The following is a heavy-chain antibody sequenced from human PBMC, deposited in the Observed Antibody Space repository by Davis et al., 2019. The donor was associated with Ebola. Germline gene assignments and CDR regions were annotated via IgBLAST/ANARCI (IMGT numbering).Heavy chain of an antibody. CDR1: RYTFSGYA. CDR3: ARDATTVTTIWFDT. D-gene: IGHD4-17*01. V-gene: IGHV1-18*01. J-gene: IGHJ5*02. CDR2: INVYNGHT. Sequence: AASVKVSCKTSRYTFSGYAISWVRQAPGQGLEWIGRINVYNGHTNYAQNVQGRVTVSTDTSTSIAYMELRSLRADDTALYYRARDATTVTTIWFDTWGQGTLVTVSS.